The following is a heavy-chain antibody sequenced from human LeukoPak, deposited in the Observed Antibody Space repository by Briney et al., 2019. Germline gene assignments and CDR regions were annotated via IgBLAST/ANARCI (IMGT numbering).Heavy chain of an antibody. Sequence: GESLKISCKGSGYSFTSYWIGWVRQMPGKGLEWMGIIYPGDSDTRYSPSFQGQVTISADKSISTAYLQWSSLKASDTAIYYCSRPRSSGQPIYCDYGGQEPLVTVSS. V-gene: IGHV5-51*01. CDR2: IYPGDSDT. CDR1: GYSFTSYW. J-gene: IGHJ4*02. D-gene: IGHD6-19*01. CDR3: SRPRSSGQPIYCDY.